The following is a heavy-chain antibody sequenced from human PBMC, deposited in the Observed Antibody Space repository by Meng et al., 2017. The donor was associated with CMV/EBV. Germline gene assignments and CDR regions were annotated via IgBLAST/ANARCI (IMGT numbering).Heavy chain of an antibody. V-gene: IGHV1-69*10. D-gene: IGHD3-10*02. CDR2: IIPILGIA. CDR1: GGTFSSYA. Sequence: SVKVSCKASGGTFSSYAISWVRQAPGQGLEWMGGIIPILGIANYAQKFQGRVTITADKSTSTAYMELSSLRSEDTAVYYCAVVQGGGYYYYGMDVWGQGTTVTVSS. J-gene: IGHJ6*02. CDR3: AVVQGGGYYYYGMDV.